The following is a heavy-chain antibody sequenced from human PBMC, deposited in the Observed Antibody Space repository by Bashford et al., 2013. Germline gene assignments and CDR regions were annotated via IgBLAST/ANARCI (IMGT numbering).Heavy chain of an antibody. CDR3: AKALYSSGWYRNYFDY. CDR2: ISGSGGST. Sequence: VRQAPGKGLEWVSAISGSGGSTYYADSVKGRFTISRDNSKNTLYLQMNSLRAEDTAVYYCAKALYSSGWYRNYFDYWGQGTLVTVSS. D-gene: IGHD6-19*01. J-gene: IGHJ4*02. V-gene: IGHV3-23*01.